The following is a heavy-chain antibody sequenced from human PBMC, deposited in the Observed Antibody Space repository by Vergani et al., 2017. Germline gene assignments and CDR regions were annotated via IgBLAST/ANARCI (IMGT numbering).Heavy chain of an antibody. V-gene: IGHV3-66*02. CDR3: ASQVRGYSYGDLDY. CDR2: IYSGGST. J-gene: IGHJ4*02. CDR1: GFTVSSNY. D-gene: IGHD5-18*01. Sequence: EVQLVESGGGLVQPGGSLRLSCAASGFTVSSNYMSWVRQAPGKGLEWVSVIYSGGSTYYADSVKGRFTISRDNSKNTLYLQMNSLRAEDTAVYYCASQVRGYSYGDLDYWGQGTLVTVSS.